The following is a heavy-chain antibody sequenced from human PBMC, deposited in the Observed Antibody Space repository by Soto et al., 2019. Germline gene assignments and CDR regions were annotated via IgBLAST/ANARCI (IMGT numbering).Heavy chain of an antibody. V-gene: IGHV3-30*03. CDR3: ASGRGYCSESSCSYFDYFQH. CDR1: GLTFNTNA. D-gene: IGHD2-2*01. CDR2: ISNDGSNK. J-gene: IGHJ1*01. Sequence: QVQLVESGGGVGQPGTSLRLSCAASGLTFNTNAMNWIRLAPGKGLEWVAVISNDGSNKDYADSVKGRFTISRDNSKNTVYLQMNSLRGEDTGVYYCASGRGYCSESSCSYFDYFQHWGQGALVIVSS.